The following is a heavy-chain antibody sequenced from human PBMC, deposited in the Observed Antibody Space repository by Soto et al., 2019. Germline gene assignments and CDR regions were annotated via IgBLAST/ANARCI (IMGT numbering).Heavy chain of an antibody. J-gene: IGHJ4*02. CDR3: AKDRGYSGYDSLDY. CDR1: GFTFSSYA. V-gene: IGHV3-23*01. CDR2: ISGSGGST. Sequence: ESGGGLVQPGGSLRLSCVVSGFTFSSYAMSWVRQAPGKGLEWVSAISGSGGSTYYADSVKGRFTISRDNSKNTLYLQMNSLRAEDTAVYYCAKDRGYSGYDSLDYWGQGTLVTVSS. D-gene: IGHD5-12*01.